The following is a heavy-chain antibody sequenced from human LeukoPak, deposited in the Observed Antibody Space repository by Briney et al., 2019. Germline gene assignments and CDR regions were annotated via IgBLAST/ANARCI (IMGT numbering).Heavy chain of an antibody. Sequence: GRSLRLSCTASGFTFSNYAMQWVRQAPGKGLEWVAVISYDGSNKYYADSVKGRFTISRDTSQNTVYLQMNSLRPEDTAVYYCARGGVYYYDSSGYYSYFDYWGQGTLVTVSS. V-gene: IGHV3-30*04. D-gene: IGHD3-22*01. CDR1: GFTFSNYA. CDR2: ISYDGSNK. J-gene: IGHJ4*02. CDR3: ARGGVYYYDSSGYYSYFDY.